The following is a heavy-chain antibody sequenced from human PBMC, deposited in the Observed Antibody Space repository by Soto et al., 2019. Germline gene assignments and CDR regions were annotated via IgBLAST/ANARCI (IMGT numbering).Heavy chain of an antibody. Sequence: GSVKVSCKPSGYMFTSYGYSWVRQAPGRGLEGMGWINAYNGDTKSAQKVKGRVTMTTDTSTTTVYMELRGLRSDDTAVYYCARGLGCVAYADYCYFDYWGQGTLVTVSS. V-gene: IGHV1-18*01. CDR2: INAYNGDT. CDR3: ARGLGCVAYADYCYFDY. CDR1: GYMFTSYG. D-gene: IGHD4-17*01. J-gene: IGHJ4*02.